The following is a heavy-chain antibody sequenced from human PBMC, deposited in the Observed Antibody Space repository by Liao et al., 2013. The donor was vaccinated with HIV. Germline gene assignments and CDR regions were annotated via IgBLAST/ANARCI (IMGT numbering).Heavy chain of an antibody. J-gene: IGHJ4*02. CDR3: ARLQVERALGGVAFDS. D-gene: IGHD3-16*01. V-gene: IGHV4-39*07. CDR1: GGSIRNSNYY. Sequence: QLQLQESGPGLVKPSETLSLTCNVSGGSIRNSNYYWVWIRQPPGKGLEWIGAIDYSGSTYYTPSLTSRVAISVDTSKNRFSLKLSPVTAADTAVYYCARLQVERALGGVAFDSWGQGTLVTVSS. CDR2: IDYSGST.